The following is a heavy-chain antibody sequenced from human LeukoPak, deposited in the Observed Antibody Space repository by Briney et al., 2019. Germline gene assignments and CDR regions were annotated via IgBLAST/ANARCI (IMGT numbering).Heavy chain of an antibody. J-gene: IGHJ6*02. D-gene: IGHD2-15*01. Sequence: GGSLRLSCAASGFTFSSYEMNWVRQAPGKGLEWVAVIWYDGSNKYYADSVKGRFTISRDNSKNTLYLQMNSLRAEDTAVYYCAREAYCSGATCRGDYGMDVWGQGTTVTVSS. V-gene: IGHV3-33*08. CDR2: IWYDGSNK. CDR3: AREAYCSGATCRGDYGMDV. CDR1: GFTFSSYE.